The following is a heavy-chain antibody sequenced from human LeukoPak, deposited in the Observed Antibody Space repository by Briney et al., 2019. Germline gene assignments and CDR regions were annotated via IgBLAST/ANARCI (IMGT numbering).Heavy chain of an antibody. CDR3: ARAAELELTYYFDY. J-gene: IGHJ4*02. CDR1: GGSISSGDYY. D-gene: IGHD1-7*01. Sequence: SETLSLTCTVSGGSISSGDYYWSWIRQPPGKGLEWIGYIYYSGSTYYNPSLKSRVTISVDTSKNQFSLKLSSVTAADTAVYYCARAAELELTYYFDYWGQGTLVTVSS. V-gene: IGHV4-30-4*01. CDR2: IYYSGST.